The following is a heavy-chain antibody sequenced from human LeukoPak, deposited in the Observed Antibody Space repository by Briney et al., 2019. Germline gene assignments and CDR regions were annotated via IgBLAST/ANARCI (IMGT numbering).Heavy chain of an antibody. D-gene: IGHD3-3*01. J-gene: IGHJ4*02. CDR3: AREAGRFLEWFLDY. V-gene: IGHV3-30-3*01. CDR1: GFTFSSYA. Sequence: PGGSLRLSCAASGFTFSSYAMHWVRQAPGKGLEWVAVISYDGSNKYYADSVKGRFTISRDNSKNTLYLQMNSLRAEDTAVYYCAREAGRFLEWFLDYWGQGTLVTVSS. CDR2: ISYDGSNK.